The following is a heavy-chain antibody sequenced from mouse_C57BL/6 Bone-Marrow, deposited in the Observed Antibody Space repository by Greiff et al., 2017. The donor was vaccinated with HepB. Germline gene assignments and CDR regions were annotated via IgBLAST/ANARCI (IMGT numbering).Heavy chain of an antibody. V-gene: IGHV5-4*01. CDR2: ISDGGSYT. J-gene: IGHJ3*01. CDR3: AGEVMVKGFAY. CDR1: GFTFSSYA. D-gene: IGHD2-2*01. Sequence: EVQGVESGGGLVKPGGSLKLSCAASGFTFSSYAMSWVRQTPEKRLEWVATISDGGSYTYYPDNVKGRFTISRDNAKNNLYLQMSHLKSEDTAMYYCAGEVMVKGFAYWGQGTLVTVSA.